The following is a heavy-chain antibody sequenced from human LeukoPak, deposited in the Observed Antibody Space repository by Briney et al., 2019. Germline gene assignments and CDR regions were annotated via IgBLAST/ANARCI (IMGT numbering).Heavy chain of an antibody. D-gene: IGHD6-19*01. V-gene: IGHV4-39*07. Sequence: SETLSLTCTVSGGSISSSSYYWGWIRQPPGKGLEWIGSIYYSGSTYYNPSLKSRVTISVDTSKNQFSPKLSSVTAADTAVYYCAGSTWLALPRYWGQGTLVTVSS. CDR1: GGSISSSSYY. CDR3: AGSTWLALPRY. J-gene: IGHJ4*02. CDR2: IYYSGST.